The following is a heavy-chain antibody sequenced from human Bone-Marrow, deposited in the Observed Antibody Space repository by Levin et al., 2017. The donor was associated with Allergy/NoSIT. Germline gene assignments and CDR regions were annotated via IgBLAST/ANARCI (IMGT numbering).Heavy chain of an antibody. J-gene: IGHJ3*02. CDR1: GFSFKNSG. CDR2: IYFDGNKM. CDR3: ARGIIGDVRVAHKEAFDI. Sequence: GGSLRLSCAASGFSFKNSGMLWVRQAPGKGLEWVAVIYFDGNKMFYADSVKGRFTISRDNAKNSLTLQMNSLRAEDTAVYYCARGIIGDVRVAHKEAFDIWGQGTMVSVSS. V-gene: IGHV3-33*01. D-gene: IGHD2-8*02.